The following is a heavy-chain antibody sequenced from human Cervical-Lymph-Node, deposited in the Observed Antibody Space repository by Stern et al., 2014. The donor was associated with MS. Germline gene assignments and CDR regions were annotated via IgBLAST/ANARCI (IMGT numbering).Heavy chain of an antibody. D-gene: IGHD2-2*01. CDR1: GLTFGDSA. J-gene: IGHJ6*02. CDR3: TTGPSTYFYKGMDV. CDR2: IRSKGYGATP. V-gene: IGHV3-49*03. Sequence: EVQLVESGGGLVQPGRSLRLSCTASGLTFGDSAISWFRQAPGKGLEWVGVIRSKGYGATPEHAASLKGRFTISRDDSKGIAYLQMNSLKNEDTAVYYCTTGPSTYFYKGMDVWGQGTTVVVSS.